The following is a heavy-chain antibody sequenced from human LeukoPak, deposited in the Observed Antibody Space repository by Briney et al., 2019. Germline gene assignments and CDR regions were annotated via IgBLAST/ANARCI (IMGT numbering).Heavy chain of an antibody. J-gene: IGHJ4*02. CDR3: ARGPFVVISY. D-gene: IGHD3-22*01. CDR1: GFTFGTYW. V-gene: IGHV3-7*01. CDR2: INQDGSEK. Sequence: GGSLRLSCAASGFTFGTYWMSWVRQAPGKGLEWVANINQDGSEKYYVDSVKGRFTISRDNAKNSLYLQMNSLRAEDLAVYYCARGPFVVISYWGQGTLVTVSS.